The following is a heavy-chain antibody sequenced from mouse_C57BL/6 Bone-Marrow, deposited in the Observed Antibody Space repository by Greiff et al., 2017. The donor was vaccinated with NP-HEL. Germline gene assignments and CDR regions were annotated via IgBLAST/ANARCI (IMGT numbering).Heavy chain of an antibody. D-gene: IGHD3-2*02. V-gene: IGHV5-17*01. CDR2: ISSVSSTI. Sequence: EVHLVESGGGLVKPGGSLKLSCAASGFTFSDYGMHWVRQAPEKGLEWVAYISSVSSTIYYADTVKGRFTISRDNAKNTLFLQMTSLRSEDTAMYYCARPQTAQATGFAYWGQGTLVTVSA. CDR1: GFTFSDYG. CDR3: ARPQTAQATGFAY. J-gene: IGHJ3*01.